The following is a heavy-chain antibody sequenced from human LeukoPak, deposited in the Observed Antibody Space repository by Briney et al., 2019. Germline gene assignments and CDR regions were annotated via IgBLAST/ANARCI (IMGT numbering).Heavy chain of an antibody. V-gene: IGHV3-43*02. CDR1: GFXFDDYA. CDR3: AKDYCGGDCYLFHY. Sequence: GGSLRLSCAASGFXFDDYAIHWVRQAPGKGLEWVSLINGDGDGTYYADSVKGRFTISRDNSKNSLFLQMNSLRTEDTALYYCAKDYCGGDCYLFHYWGQGTLVTVSS. D-gene: IGHD2-21*02. J-gene: IGHJ4*02. CDR2: INGDGDGT.